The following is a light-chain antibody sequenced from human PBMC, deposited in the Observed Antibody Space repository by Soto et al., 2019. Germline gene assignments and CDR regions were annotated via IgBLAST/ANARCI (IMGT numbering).Light chain of an antibody. V-gene: IGKV3-11*01. CDR3: QQYGSSPGT. Sequence: EILLTQSPATLFLSPRERATLSRRASQSVSSYLGWFQQKPGQAPRLLIYGATNRATGIPARFSGSGSGTDFTLTISSLGPENFAVYYCQQYGSSPGTFGQGTMGDIK. CDR1: QSVSSY. CDR2: GAT. J-gene: IGKJ1*01.